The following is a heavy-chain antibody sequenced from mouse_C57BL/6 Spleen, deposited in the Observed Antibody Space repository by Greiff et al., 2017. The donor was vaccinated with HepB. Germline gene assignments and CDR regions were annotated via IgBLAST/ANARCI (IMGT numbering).Heavy chain of an antibody. D-gene: IGHD1-1*01. V-gene: IGHV1-39*01. CDR1: GYSFTDYN. CDR2: INPNYGTT. CDR3: ANNYYGSSYGGFAY. J-gene: IGHJ3*01. Sequence: EVQLQQSGPELVKPGASVKISCKASGYSFTDYNMNWVKQSNGKSLEWIGVINPNYGTTSYNQKFKGKATLTVDQSSSTAYMQLNSLTSEDSAVYYCANNYYGSSYGGFAYWGQGTLVTVSA.